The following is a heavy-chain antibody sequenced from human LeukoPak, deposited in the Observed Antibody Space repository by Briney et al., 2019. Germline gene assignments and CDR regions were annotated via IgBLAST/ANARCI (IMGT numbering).Heavy chain of an antibody. D-gene: IGHD3-10*01. V-gene: IGHV4-59*12. CDR3: ARRRRGWFDP. CDR1: GGSISSYY. CDR2: IYYSGST. J-gene: IGHJ5*02. Sequence: SETLSLTCTVSGGSISSYYWSWIRQPPGKGLEWIGYIYYSGSTNYNPSLKSRVTISVDTSKNQFSLKLSSVTAADTAVYYCARRRRGWFDPWGQGTLVTVSS.